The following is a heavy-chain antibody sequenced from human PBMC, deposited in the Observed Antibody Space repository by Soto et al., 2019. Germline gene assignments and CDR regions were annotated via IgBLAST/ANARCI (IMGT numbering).Heavy chain of an antibody. D-gene: IGHD2-21*01. V-gene: IGHV3-9*01. CDR3: AKDNSFPTSYFAH. J-gene: IGHJ4*02. Sequence: PGGSLRLSCAASGFTFDDYAMHWVRQAPGKGLEWVSSIYWNSGTIDYADSVKGRFTISRDNAKNSLYLQMNSLRPEDTAFYYCAKDNSFPTSYFAHWGQGTLVTVSS. CDR1: GFTFDDYA. CDR2: IYWNSGTI.